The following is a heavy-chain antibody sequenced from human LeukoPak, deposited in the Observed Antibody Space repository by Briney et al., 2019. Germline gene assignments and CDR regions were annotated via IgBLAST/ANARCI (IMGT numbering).Heavy chain of an antibody. D-gene: IGHD1-1*01. J-gene: IGHJ5*02. CDR2: ISYSGST. CDR3: AREGTAGTNLNWFDP. Sequence: SETLSLTCTVSGGSISSYYWSWIRQPPGKGLEWIGYISYSGSTNFNPSLKSRVTISVDMPKNQFSLKLSSVTAADTAVYYCAREGTAGTNLNWFDPWGQGTLVTVSS. CDR1: GGSISSYY. V-gene: IGHV4-59*01.